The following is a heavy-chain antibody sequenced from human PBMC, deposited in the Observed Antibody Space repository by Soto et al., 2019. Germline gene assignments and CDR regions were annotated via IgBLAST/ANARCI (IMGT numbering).Heavy chain of an antibody. CDR3: ARVRGRIVPRGY. D-gene: IGHD2-15*01. J-gene: IGHJ4*02. Sequence: QVQLVQSGAEVKKPGASVKVSCKASGYTFTSYGISWVRQAPGQGLEWMGWISAYNGNTNYAQKLQGRVTMTTDTATRTADMEMRILRSDDTAVYYCARVRGRIVPRGYWGQGTLVTDSS. CDR1: GYTFTSYG. CDR2: ISAYNGNT. V-gene: IGHV1-18*01.